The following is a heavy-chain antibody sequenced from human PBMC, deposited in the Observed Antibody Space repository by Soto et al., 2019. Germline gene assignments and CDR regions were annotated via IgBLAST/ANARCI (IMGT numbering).Heavy chain of an antibody. D-gene: IGHD6-19*01. CDR3: ARVSIAVAAHFDY. Sequence: QVQLQESGPGLVKPSETLSLTCTVSGGSISSYYWSWIRQPPGKGLEWIGYIYYSGSTNYNPSLKSRVTRSVDTSKNQFSLKLSSVTAADTAVYYCARVSIAVAAHFDYWGQGTLVTVSS. CDR2: IYYSGST. V-gene: IGHV4-59*01. J-gene: IGHJ4*02. CDR1: GGSISSYY.